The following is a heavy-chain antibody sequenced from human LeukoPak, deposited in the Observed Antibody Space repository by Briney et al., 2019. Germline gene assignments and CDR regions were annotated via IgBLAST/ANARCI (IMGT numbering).Heavy chain of an antibody. CDR1: GGSMNSYY. CDR2: IHYSGST. J-gene: IGHJ4*02. Sequence: SETLSLTCTVSGGSMNSYYWSWIRQPPGKGLEWIGYIHYSGSTNYNPSLKSRVTISVDTSKNQFSLKLSSVTAADTAVYYCARGRPGYCTNGVCHRGNFDYWGQGTLVTVSS. V-gene: IGHV4-59*12. CDR3: ARGRPGYCTNGVCHRGNFDY. D-gene: IGHD2-8*01.